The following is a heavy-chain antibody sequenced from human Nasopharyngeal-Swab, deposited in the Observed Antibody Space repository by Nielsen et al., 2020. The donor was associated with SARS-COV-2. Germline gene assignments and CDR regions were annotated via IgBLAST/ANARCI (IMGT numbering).Heavy chain of an antibody. D-gene: IGHD6-6*01. CDR3: ARDPTPAVDSSSSLDYYYGMDV. CDR1: GYTFTSYY. CDR2: INPSGGST. V-gene: IGHV1-46*01. J-gene: IGHJ6*02. Sequence: ASVKVSCKASGYTFTSYYMHWVRQAPGQGLEWMGIINPSGGSTSYAQKFQGRVTMTRDPSTSTVYMELSSLRSEDTAVYYCARDPTPAVDSSSSLDYYYGMDVWGQGTTVTVSS.